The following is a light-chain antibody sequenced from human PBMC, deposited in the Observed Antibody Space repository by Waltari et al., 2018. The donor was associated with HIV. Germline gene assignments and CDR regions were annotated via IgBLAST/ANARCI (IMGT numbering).Light chain of an antibody. CDR3: SAWDSSLSAWV. J-gene: IGLJ3*02. V-gene: IGLV10-54*01. CDR1: INNVGDQG. Sequence: QAGLTQPPSVSKDLRQTATLTCTGNINNVGDQGAAWLQQHQGHPPKLLSSRNNNRPSGISERFSASRSGNTASLTITGLQPEDEADYYCSAWDSSLSAWVFGGGTK. CDR2: RNN.